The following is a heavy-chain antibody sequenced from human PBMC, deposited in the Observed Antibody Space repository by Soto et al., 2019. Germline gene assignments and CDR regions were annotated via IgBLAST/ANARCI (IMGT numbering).Heavy chain of an antibody. CDR3: ARAFDDSSGYYGGLGY. CDR1: GGSISSGDYY. J-gene: IGHJ4*02. V-gene: IGHV4-30-4*01. Sequence: SETLSLTCAVSGGSISSGDYYWSWIRQPPGKGLEWIGYIYYSGSAYYNPSLKSRVTISVDTSKNQLSLKLSSVTAADTAVYYCARAFDDSSGYYGGLGYWGQGTLVTVSS. D-gene: IGHD3-22*01. CDR2: IYYSGSA.